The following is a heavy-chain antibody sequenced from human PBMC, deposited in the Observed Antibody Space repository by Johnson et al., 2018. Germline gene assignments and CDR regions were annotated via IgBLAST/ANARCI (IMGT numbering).Heavy chain of an antibody. Sequence: VQLVQSGGGLVQPGGSLRLSCAASGFTFISYAMSWVRQAPGKGPEWVAIISGSGGSTFYGDSVKGRFTISRDNSKNTLYVQMNSLRAEDTAVYYCVKTKDYGSGSYYKPGDYYGMDVWGQGTTVTVSS. CDR2: ISGSGGST. D-gene: IGHD3-10*01. CDR3: VKTKDYGSGSYYKPGDYYGMDV. J-gene: IGHJ6*02. V-gene: IGHV3-23*04. CDR1: GFTFISYA.